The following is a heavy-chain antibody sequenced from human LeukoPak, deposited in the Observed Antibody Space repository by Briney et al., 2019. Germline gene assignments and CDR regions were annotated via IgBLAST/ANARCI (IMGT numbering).Heavy chain of an antibody. D-gene: IGHD2-21*01. J-gene: IGHJ4*02. CDR2: IYENGGTT. CDR3: AKDFRIGYSAHFDH. Sequence: GGSLRLSCVGSGFTFRSHAMSWVRQAPEKGLEFVSGIYENGGTTYYADSVKGRFSISRDNSKNTLYLQMDSPRGEDTAVYYCAKDFRIGYSAHFDHWGQGALVTVSS. V-gene: IGHV3-23*01. CDR1: GFTFRSHA.